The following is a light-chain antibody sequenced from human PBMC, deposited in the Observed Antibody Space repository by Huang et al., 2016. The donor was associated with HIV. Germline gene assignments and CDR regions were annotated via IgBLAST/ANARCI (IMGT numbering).Light chain of an antibody. Sequence: DIQMTQSPSSLSASVGDRVTITCRASQSMSSYLNWYQQKPGKAPKLLIYAASSLQSGVPSRLSGSGSGTDFTLTISSLQPEDFATYYCQQSYSTRYTFGQGTKLEIK. CDR3: QQSYSTRYT. J-gene: IGKJ2*01. CDR1: QSMSSY. CDR2: AAS. V-gene: IGKV1-39*01.